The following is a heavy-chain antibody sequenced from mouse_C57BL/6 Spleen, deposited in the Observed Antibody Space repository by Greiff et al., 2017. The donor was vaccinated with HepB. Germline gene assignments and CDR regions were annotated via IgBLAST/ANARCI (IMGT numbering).Heavy chain of an antibody. D-gene: IGHD2-4*01. CDR3: ARQGAFMNDYDPVFEDY. V-gene: IGHV1-55*01. J-gene: IGHJ2*01. CDR1: GYTFTSYW. Sequence: QVQLQQPGAELVKPGASVKMSCKASGYTFTSYWITWVKQRPGQGLEWIGDIYPGSGSTNYNEKFKSKATLTVDTSSSTAYMQLSSLTSEDSAVYYCARQGAFMNDYDPVFEDYWGQGTTLTVSS. CDR2: IYPGSGST.